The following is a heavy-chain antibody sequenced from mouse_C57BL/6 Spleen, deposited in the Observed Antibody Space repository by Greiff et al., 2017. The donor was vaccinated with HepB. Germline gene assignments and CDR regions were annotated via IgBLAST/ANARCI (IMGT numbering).Heavy chain of an antibody. Sequence: EVQLQESEGGLVQPGSSMKLSCTASGFTFSDYYMAWVRQVPEKGLEWVANINYDGSSTYYLDSLKSRFIISRDNAKNILYLQRSSLKSEDTATYYCARGGGDYYAMDYWGQGTSVTVSS. CDR3: ARGGGDYYAMDY. CDR1: GFTFSDYY. V-gene: IGHV5-16*01. J-gene: IGHJ4*01. CDR2: INYDGSST.